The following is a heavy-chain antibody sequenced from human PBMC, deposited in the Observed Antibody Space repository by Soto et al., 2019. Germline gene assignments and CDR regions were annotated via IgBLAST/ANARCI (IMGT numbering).Heavy chain of an antibody. CDR3: ARDLVLGSGSLDA. CDR2: IRGDGRDT. CDR1: GFTFSRYW. D-gene: IGHD3-10*01. Sequence: GGSLRLSCTASGFTFSRYWMHWVRQAPGKGLVWVSRIRGDGRDTNSADSVMGRLTISRDNAKNTLYLLMNSLRVDDTAVYYCARDLVLGSGSLDAWGQGTTVTVSS. V-gene: IGHV3-74*01. J-gene: IGHJ6*02.